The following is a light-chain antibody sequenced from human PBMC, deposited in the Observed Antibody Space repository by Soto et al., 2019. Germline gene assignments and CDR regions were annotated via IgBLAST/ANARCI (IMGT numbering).Light chain of an antibody. CDR1: SSNIGNNY. CDR3: GTWDSSLSAVV. V-gene: IGLV1-51*01. Sequence: QSVLTQPPSVSAAPGQKVTISCSGSSSNIGNNYVSWYQQLPGTAPKLLIYDNNKRPPGIPDRFSGSKSGTSATLGITGLQTGDESDYYRGTWDSSLSAVVFGGGTKLTVL. CDR2: DNN. J-gene: IGLJ2*01.